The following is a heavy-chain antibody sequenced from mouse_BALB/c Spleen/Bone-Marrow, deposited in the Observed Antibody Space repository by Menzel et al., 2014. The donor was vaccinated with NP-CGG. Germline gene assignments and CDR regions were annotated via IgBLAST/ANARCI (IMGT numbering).Heavy chain of an antibody. CDR3: ARDDVWYAMDY. V-gene: IGHV5-6*03. J-gene: IGHJ4*01. CDR2: ISSGGGYT. CDR1: GFTFSTYG. D-gene: IGHD2-12*01. Sequence: EVKVEESGGGSVKPGGSLKLSCAASGFTFSTYGMSWVRQTPDKRLEWVATISSGGGYTYYPDSVKGRFTISRDNAKNTLYLQMSSLKSEDTAMYYCARDDVWYAMDYWGQGTSVTVSS.